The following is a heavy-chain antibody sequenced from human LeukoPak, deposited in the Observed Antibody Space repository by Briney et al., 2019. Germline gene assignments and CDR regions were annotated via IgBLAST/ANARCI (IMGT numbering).Heavy chain of an antibody. J-gene: IGHJ3*02. CDR3: ARGDYYGSGSYYNSAFDI. D-gene: IGHD3-10*01. Sequence: SETLSLTCAVSGGSISSDYYYWSWIRQPPGKGLEWIGYIHHSGNTYYNPSLKSRVTISVDTSENQFSLKLNSVTAADTAVYYCARGDYYGSGSYYNSAFDIWGQGTMVTVSS. CDR2: IHHSGNT. V-gene: IGHV4-30-4*08. CDR1: GGSISSDYYY.